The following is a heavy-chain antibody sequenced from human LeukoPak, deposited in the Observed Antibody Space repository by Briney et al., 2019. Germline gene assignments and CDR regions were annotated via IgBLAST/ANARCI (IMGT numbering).Heavy chain of an antibody. CDR1: GFTFDDYT. CDR2: ISWDGGST. V-gene: IGHV3-43*01. J-gene: IGHJ6*03. Sequence: GGSLRLSCAASGFTFDDYTMRWVRQAPGKGLEWVSLISWDGGSTYYADSVKGRFTISRDNSKNSLYLQMNSLRTEDTALYYCAKERGAGGYYYMDVWGKGTTVTVSS. D-gene: IGHD4-23*01. CDR3: AKERGAGGYYYMDV.